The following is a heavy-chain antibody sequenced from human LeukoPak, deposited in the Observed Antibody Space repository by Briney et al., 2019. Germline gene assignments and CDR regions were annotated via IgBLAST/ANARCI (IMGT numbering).Heavy chain of an antibody. CDR2: ISGSGGSHT. J-gene: IGHJ4*02. CDR1: GFTFSSYA. D-gene: IGHD1/OR15-1a*01. V-gene: IGHV3-23*01. Sequence: PGGSLRLSCAASGFTFSSYAMSWVRQAPGKGLEWVSAISGSGGSHTHSADFVKGRFTISRDNFKNTLYLQMNGLRVEDTAVYYCAKVRSGNNYYFDYWGQGTLVTVSS. CDR3: AKVRSGNNYYFDY.